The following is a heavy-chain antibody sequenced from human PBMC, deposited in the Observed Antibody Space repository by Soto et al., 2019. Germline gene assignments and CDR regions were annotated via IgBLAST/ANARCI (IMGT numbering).Heavy chain of an antibody. V-gene: IGHV4-61*01. CDR2: GSYSGTT. D-gene: IGHD4-17*01. CDR1: GVSVSSGSFY. Sequence: QVQLQESGPGLVKPSETLSLTCTVSGVSVSSGSFYWAWIRQPPGKGLEWIGFGSYSGTTNYKPSLTSGVTISVDTARSQISLKVSSLTAADTAVYYCARGATVTQYDYWGQGTLVTVSS. CDR3: ARGATVTQYDY. J-gene: IGHJ4*02.